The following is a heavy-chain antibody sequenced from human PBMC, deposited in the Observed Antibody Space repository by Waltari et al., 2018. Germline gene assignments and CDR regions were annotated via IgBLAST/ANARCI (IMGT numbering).Heavy chain of an antibody. V-gene: IGHV1-69*13. CDR3: ATLNSADRDY. CDR2: IIPTYGQS. J-gene: IGHJ4*02. CDR1: GGTFKNYA. Sequence: QVHLVQSGTELKKPGSSVRVSCRDSGGTFKNYAVTWVRQPLGQGLEWMGSIIPTYGQSNYAQNFQGRLTIAADDSTDTVYMDLSGLRSEDTATYYCATLNSADRDYWGQGTLVTVSP.